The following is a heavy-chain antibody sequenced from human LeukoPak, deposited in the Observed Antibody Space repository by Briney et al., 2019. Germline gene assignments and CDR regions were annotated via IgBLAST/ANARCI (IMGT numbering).Heavy chain of an antibody. J-gene: IGHJ4*02. CDR1: GFTFSRYW. CDR2: IKQDGSEK. D-gene: IGHD3-10*01. Sequence: PGGSLRLSCAGTGFTFSRYWMSWVRQAPRKRLEWVANIKQDGSEKYYVDSVKGRFTISRDNAKNSLYLQMNSLRAEDTAVYYCASYGSGSYQIDYWGQGTLVTVSS. V-gene: IGHV3-7*01. CDR3: ASYGSGSYQIDY.